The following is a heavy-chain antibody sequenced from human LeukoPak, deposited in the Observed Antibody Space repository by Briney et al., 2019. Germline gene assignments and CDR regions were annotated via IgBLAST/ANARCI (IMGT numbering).Heavy chain of an antibody. CDR1: GFTFSSYA. J-gene: IGHJ4*02. CDR2: IGGSGGTT. CDR3: AKAQPLHRSGPSDC. D-gene: IGHD3-10*01. V-gene: IGHV3-23*01. Sequence: PGGSLRLSCAASGFTFSSYAMSWVRQAPGKGLEWVSTIGGSGGTTYYADSVKGRFTISRDNSKDTLYLQMNNLRAEDAAVYYCAKAQPLHRSGPSDCWGQGTLVTVSS.